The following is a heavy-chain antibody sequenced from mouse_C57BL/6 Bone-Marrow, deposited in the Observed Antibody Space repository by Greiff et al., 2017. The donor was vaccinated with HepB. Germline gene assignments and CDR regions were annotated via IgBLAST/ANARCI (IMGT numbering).Heavy chain of an antibody. J-gene: IGHJ4*01. CDR3: ARGGDYDRRPYAMDY. CDR2: IYPGGGYT. CDR1: GYTFTNYW. V-gene: IGHV1-63*01. Sequence: VQLQQSGAELVRPGTSVKMSCKASGYTFTNYWIGWAKQRPGHGLEWIGDIYPGGGYTNYNEKFKGKATLTADKSSSTAYMQFSSLTSEDSAIYYCARGGDYDRRPYAMDYWGQGTSVTVSS. D-gene: IGHD2-4*01.